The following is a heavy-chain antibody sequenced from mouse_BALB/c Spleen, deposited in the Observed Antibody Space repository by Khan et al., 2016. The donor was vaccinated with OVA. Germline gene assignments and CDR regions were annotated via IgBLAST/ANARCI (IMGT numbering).Heavy chain of an antibody. CDR3: ARAYYRYDGYDAMDY. CDR1: GFSLSRYN. V-gene: IGHV2-6-4*01. CDR2: IWGGGGT. J-gene: IGHJ4*01. Sequence: QVQLKESGPGLVAPSQSLSITCTVSGFSLSRYNIHWVRQPQGKGLEWLGMIWGGGGTDYNSTLKSRLSIRKDNSQSQVLLKMNSLQTDDTAMYYCARAYYRYDGYDAMDYWGQGTSVTVSS. D-gene: IGHD2-14*01.